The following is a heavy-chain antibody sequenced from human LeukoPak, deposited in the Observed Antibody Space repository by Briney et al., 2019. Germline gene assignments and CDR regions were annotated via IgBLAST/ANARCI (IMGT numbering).Heavy chain of an antibody. CDR1: GFTFSSYA. Sequence: GGSLRLSCAASGFTFSSYAMSWVRQAPGKGLEWVSVISGSGGITYYADSVKGRFTISRDNSKKTLYLQMNSLRAEDTAVYYCAKGLTEQIWDTAMAQWGQGTLVTVSS. V-gene: IGHV3-23*01. CDR3: AKGLTEQIWDTAMAQ. J-gene: IGHJ4*02. D-gene: IGHD5-18*01. CDR2: ISGSGGIT.